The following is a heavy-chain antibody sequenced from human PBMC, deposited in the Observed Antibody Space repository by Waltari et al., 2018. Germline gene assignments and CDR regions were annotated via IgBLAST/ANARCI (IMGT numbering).Heavy chain of an antibody. Sequence: QVQLQQWGAGLLKPSETLSRTCAVYGGSFSGYYWRWILQPPGKGLEWIGEINHSGSTNYNPSLKSRVTISVDTSKNQFSLKLSSVTAADTAVYYCARLRPGIILYYYDMDVWGKGTTVTISS. J-gene: IGHJ6*03. CDR3: ARLRPGIILYYYDMDV. V-gene: IGHV4-34*01. D-gene: IGHD3-10*01. CDR2: INHSGST. CDR1: GGSFSGYY.